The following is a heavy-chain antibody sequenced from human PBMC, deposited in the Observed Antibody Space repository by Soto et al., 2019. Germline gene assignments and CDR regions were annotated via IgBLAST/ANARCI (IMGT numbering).Heavy chain of an antibody. CDR2: ISSNGGSR. V-gene: IGHV3-64*01. Sequence: GGPLRLSCAASGFTFSSYAMNWVRQAPGKGLEYVSAISSNGGSRYYANSVKGRFTISRDNSKNTLYLQMGSLRAEDMAVYYCARDRGSGAKGYYSFDIWGQGTMVTVSS. D-gene: IGHD1-26*01. CDR3: ARDRGSGAKGYYSFDI. J-gene: IGHJ3*02. CDR1: GFTFSSYA.